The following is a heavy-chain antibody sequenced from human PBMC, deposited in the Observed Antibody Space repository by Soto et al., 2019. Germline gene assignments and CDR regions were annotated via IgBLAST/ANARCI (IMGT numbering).Heavy chain of an antibody. D-gene: IGHD3-16*01. J-gene: IGHJ1*01. CDR3: ARWGTTGGLDV. CDR1: GFTFGSYV. V-gene: IGHV3-30*19. CDR2: TSYDGSDK. Sequence: QVQLVESGGGVVQPGTSLRVSCVGSGFTFGSYVIHWVRQAPGKGLEWVALTSYDGSDKYYGDSVRGRFTISRDNSRNTVDLQMDNLRLEDTALYYCARWGTTGGLDVWGQGTLVSV.